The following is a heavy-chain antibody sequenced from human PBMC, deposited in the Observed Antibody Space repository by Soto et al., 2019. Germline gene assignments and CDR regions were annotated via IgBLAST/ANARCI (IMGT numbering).Heavy chain of an antibody. D-gene: IGHD2-2*01. CDR2: INHSGST. J-gene: IGHJ5*02. Sequence: SETLALTCAVYGGSFSGYYWSWIRQPPGKGLEWIGEINHSGSTNYNPSLKSRVTISVDTSKNQFSLKLSSVTAADTAVYYCARAGGHCSSTSCYYNWFDPWGQGTLVT. V-gene: IGHV4-34*01. CDR1: GGSFSGYY. CDR3: ARAGGHCSSTSCYYNWFDP.